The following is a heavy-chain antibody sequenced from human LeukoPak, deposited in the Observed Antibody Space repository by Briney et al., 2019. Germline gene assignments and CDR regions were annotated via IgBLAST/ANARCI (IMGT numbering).Heavy chain of an antibody. J-gene: IGHJ5*02. CDR1: GGSISSYY. Sequence: SETLSLTCTVSGGSISSYYWSWIRQPPGKGLEWIGYIYYSGSTNYNPSLKSRVTISVDMSKNQFSLRLSSVTAADTAVYYCARVLVAADTADNWFDPWGQGTLVTVSS. D-gene: IGHD2-15*01. CDR3: ARVLVAADTADNWFDP. V-gene: IGHV4-59*01. CDR2: IYYSGST.